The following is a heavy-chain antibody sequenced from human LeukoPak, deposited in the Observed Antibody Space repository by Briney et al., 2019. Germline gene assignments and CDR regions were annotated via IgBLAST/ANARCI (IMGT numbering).Heavy chain of an antibody. J-gene: IGHJ3*02. CDR2: ISGSGTST. D-gene: IGHD1-26*01. CDR3: ARGWESARDAFDI. CDR1: GFTFSNYV. V-gene: IGHV3-23*01. Sequence: GGSLRLSCVASGFTFSNYVMNWVRQAPGKGLECVSSISGSGTSTYYADSVKGRFTSSRDNPKNTLYLQMDSLRAEDTAVYYCARGWESARDAFDIWGQGTMVTVSS.